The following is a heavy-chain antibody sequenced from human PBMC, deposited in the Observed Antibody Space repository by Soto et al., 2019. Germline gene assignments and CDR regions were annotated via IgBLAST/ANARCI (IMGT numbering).Heavy chain of an antibody. CDR3: ARHIVVVVISGNWFDP. V-gene: IGHV4-39*01. J-gene: IGHJ5*02. CDR1: GGSISSSSYY. Sequence: SETLSLTCTVSGGSISSSSYYWGWIRQPPGKGLEWIGSIYYSGSTYYNPSLKSRVTISVDTSKNQFSLKLSSVTAADTAVYYCARHIVVVVISGNWFDPWGQGTLVTVSS. D-gene: IGHD3-22*01. CDR2: IYYSGST.